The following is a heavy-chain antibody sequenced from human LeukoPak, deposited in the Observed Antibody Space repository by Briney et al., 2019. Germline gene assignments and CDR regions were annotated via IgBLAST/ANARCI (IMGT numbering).Heavy chain of an antibody. Sequence: GGSLRLSCAASGFTVSSNYMSWVRQAPGKGLEWVSVIYSGGSTYYADSVKGRFTISRDNSKNTLYLQMNSLRAGDTAVYYCARDLAMIAAFDYWGQGTLVTVSS. CDR1: GFTVSSNY. J-gene: IGHJ4*02. V-gene: IGHV3-53*05. CDR2: IYSGGST. CDR3: ARDLAMIAAFDY. D-gene: IGHD3-22*01.